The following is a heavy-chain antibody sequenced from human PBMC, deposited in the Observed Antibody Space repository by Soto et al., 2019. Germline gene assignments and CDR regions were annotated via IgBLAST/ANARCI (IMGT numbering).Heavy chain of an antibody. J-gene: IGHJ4*02. CDR3: VRDVNYYDSSGHRDY. CDR1: GFTFSTYS. CDR2: ISSTSTYI. Sequence: EVQLVESGGGLVKPGGSLRLSCAASGFTFSTYSMHWVRQAPGKGLEWVSSISSTSTYIYYADSVKGRFTISRDNAKNSLYLQMNSLRGEDMAVYYCVRDVNYYDSSGHRDYWGQGTLVTVSS. V-gene: IGHV3-21*01. D-gene: IGHD3-22*01.